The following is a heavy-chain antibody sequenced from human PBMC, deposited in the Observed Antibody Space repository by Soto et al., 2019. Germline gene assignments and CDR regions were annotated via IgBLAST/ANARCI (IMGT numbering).Heavy chain of an antibody. Sequence: SDTLSPTYSFSGRAISISSYHWGWIRQPPGKGLEWIGSIYYSGSTYYNPSLKSRVTISVDTSKNQFSLKLSSVTAADTAVYYCARHLKLGAFDIWGQGTMVT. CDR2: IYYSGST. V-gene: IGHV4-39*01. CDR3: ARHLKLGAFDI. J-gene: IGHJ3*02. CDR1: GRAISISSYH.